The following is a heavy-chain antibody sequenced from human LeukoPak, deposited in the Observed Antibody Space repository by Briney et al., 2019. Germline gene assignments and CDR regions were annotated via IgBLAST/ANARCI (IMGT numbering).Heavy chain of an antibody. J-gene: IGHJ4*02. V-gene: IGHV4-39*01. CDR2: MFYSGNT. Sequence: PETLSLTCGVSGGSIISSSYYWGWLRQPPGKGLEWIASMFYSGNTYYNPSLKSRVTMSVDTTENQFSLKLSSVTAADTAVYYCARHVVGNYDLLSFDYWGQGSLVTVSS. D-gene: IGHD2-21*01. CDR3: ARHVVGNYDLLSFDY. CDR1: GGSIISSSYY.